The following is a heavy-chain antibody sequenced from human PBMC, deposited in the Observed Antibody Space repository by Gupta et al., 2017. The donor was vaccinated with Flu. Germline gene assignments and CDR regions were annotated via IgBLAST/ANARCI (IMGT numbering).Heavy chain of an antibody. J-gene: IGHJ4*02. Sequence: QVQLVQSGTEVQKPGSSVRVPCRPSGYTFTDYSLHWIRQVPGHGLQWMGWISPNSGGTNYAHHFQGRVSMAADTSIGTAYLDLGRLTSADTAVYYCARERAYNSGFDFWGPGTRVIVSS. D-gene: IGHD3-10*01. CDR1: GYTFTDYS. CDR2: ISPNSGGT. CDR3: ARERAYNSGFDF. V-gene: IGHV1-2*02.